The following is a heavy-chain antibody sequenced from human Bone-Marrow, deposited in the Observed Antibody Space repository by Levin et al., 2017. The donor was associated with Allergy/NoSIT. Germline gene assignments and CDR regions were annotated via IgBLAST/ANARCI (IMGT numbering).Heavy chain of an antibody. CDR3: ARDGSYSSSWYYNYYYGMDV. J-gene: IGHJ6*02. Sequence: HTGGSLRLSCAASGFTFSSYAMHWVRQAPGKGLEWVAVISYDGSNKYYADSVKGRFTISRDNSKNTLYLQMNSLRAEDTAVYYCARDGSYSSSWYYNYYYGMDVWGQGTTVTVSS. V-gene: IGHV3-30-3*01. D-gene: IGHD6-13*01. CDR2: ISYDGSNK. CDR1: GFTFSSYA.